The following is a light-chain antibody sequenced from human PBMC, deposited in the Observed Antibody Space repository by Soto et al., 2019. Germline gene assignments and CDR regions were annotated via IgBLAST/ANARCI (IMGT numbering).Light chain of an antibody. Sequence: EIVMTQSPATQSVSPGERAILSCRASHSVSTALAWYQQKPGQAPRLLIYGASTRATCVPARFSGTGSGTEFTLTISSLQSEDFAVYYCQQYNDRWTFGQGTTVAIK. J-gene: IGKJ1*01. CDR1: HSVSTA. CDR3: QQYNDRWT. V-gene: IGKV3-15*01. CDR2: GAS.